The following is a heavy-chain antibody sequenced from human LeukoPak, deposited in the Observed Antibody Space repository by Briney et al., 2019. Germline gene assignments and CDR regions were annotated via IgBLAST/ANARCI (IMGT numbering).Heavy chain of an antibody. CDR3: ARDRHGDYHY. J-gene: IGHJ4*02. V-gene: IGHV4-61*02. CDR1: GGSISSGSYY. CDR2: IYTSGST. Sequence: SQTLSLTCTVSGGSISSGSYYWSWIRQPAGKGLEWIGRIYTSGSTNYNPSLKNRVTISVDTSKNQFSLKLSSVTAADTAVYYCARDRHGDYHYWGQGTLVTVSS. D-gene: IGHD4-17*01.